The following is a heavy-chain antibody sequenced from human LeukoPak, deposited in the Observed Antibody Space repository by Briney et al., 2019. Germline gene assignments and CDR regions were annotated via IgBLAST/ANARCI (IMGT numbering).Heavy chain of an antibody. V-gene: IGHV3-48*04. Sequence: HAGGSLSLSCAASGFSFSTYNMICVRQAPGKGLECISYITPTSTPIHYADSVKGRFDVSRENAHSLLYLQMNSLRVEDTAVYCCARVVSGVTGGDYWGQGTLVSVSS. D-gene: IGHD3-3*01. CDR2: ITPTSTPI. CDR3: ARVVSGVTGGDY. CDR1: GFSFSTYN. J-gene: IGHJ4*02.